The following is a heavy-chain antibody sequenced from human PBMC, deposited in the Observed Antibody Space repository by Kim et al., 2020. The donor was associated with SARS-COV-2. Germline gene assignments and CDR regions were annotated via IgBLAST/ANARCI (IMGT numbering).Heavy chain of an antibody. Sequence: GGSLRLSCAASGFTFSSYAMHWVRQAPGKGLEWVAVISYDGSNKYYADSVKGRFTISRDNSKNTLYLQMNSLRAEDTAVYYCARGLYDFWIGFDYWGQGTLVTVSS. CDR1: GFTFSSYA. D-gene: IGHD3-3*01. CDR3: ARGLYDFWIGFDY. J-gene: IGHJ4*02. V-gene: IGHV3-30-3*01. CDR2: ISYDGSNK.